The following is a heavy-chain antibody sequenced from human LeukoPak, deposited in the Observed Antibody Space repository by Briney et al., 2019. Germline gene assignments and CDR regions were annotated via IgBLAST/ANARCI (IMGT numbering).Heavy chain of an antibody. V-gene: IGHV4-39*07. CDR1: GGSITSSSYY. CDR3: TREYGFMTTVFHAFDI. CDR2: VYYSGNT. D-gene: IGHD4-17*01. J-gene: IGHJ4*02. Sequence: SETLSLTCTVSGGSITSSSYYWGWIRQPPGKGLEWIGSVYYSGNTYYNSSLKSRVTISVDTSKNQFSLKLSSVTAADTAIYYCTREYGFMTTVFHAFDIWGQGTLVTVSS.